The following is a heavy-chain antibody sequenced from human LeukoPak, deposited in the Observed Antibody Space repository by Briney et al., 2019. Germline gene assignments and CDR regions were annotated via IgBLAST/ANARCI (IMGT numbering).Heavy chain of an antibody. Sequence: ASVKVSCKASGYTFSSYGINWVRQAPGQGLEWMGWISVINSGNTRYAQNFQGRLTMTTDTSTTTAYMELRSLRSDDTAVYYCSREFPFCGADCFSGVFDIWGQGTMVTVS. CDR2: ISVINSGNT. D-gene: IGHD2-21*02. J-gene: IGHJ3*02. CDR3: SREFPFCGADCFSGVFDI. V-gene: IGHV1-18*01. CDR1: GYTFSSYG.